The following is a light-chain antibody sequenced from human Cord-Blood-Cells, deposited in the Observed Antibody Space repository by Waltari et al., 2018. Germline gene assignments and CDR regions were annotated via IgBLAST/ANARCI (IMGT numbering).Light chain of an antibody. V-gene: IGKV1-5*01. Sequence: DIQMTQSPSTLPASVGDRVTITCRASQSISSWLAWYQQKPGKAPKLLIYDASSLESGVPSRFSGSGSGTEFTLTISSLQPDDCATYYCQQYNSYSQTFGQGTKVEIK. J-gene: IGKJ1*01. CDR1: QSISSW. CDR3: QQYNSYSQT. CDR2: DAS.